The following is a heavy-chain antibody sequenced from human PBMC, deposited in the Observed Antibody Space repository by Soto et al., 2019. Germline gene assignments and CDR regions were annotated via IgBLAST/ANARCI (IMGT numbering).Heavy chain of an antibody. Sequence: ASETLSLTCTVSGGSISSGGYYWSWIRQHPGKGLEWIGYIYYSGSTYYNPSLKSRVTISVDTSKNQFSLKLSSVTAADTAVYYCARGGIQLWLYWFDPWGQGTLVTVSS. J-gene: IGHJ5*02. CDR1: GGSISSGGYY. D-gene: IGHD5-18*01. V-gene: IGHV4-31*03. CDR2: IYYSGST. CDR3: ARGGIQLWLYWFDP.